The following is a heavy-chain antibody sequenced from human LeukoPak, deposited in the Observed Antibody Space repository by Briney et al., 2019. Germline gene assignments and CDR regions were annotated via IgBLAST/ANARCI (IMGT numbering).Heavy chain of an antibody. CDR2: ISYDGSNK. Sequence: PGGSLRLSCAASGFTFSSYAMHWVRQAPGKGLEWVAVISYDGSNKYYADSVKGRFTISRDNSKNTLYLQMNSLRAEDTAVYYCARDGALRGVIIFYFDYWGQGTLVTVSS. V-gene: IGHV3-30*04. CDR1: GFTFSSYA. D-gene: IGHD3-10*01. J-gene: IGHJ4*02. CDR3: ARDGALRGVIIFYFDY.